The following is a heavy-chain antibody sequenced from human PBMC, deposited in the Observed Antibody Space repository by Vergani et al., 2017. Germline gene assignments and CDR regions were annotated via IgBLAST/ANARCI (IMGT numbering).Heavy chain of an antibody. Sequence: QVQLVQSGAEVKKPGASVKVSCKASGYTFTSYDINWVRQAPGQGLEWMGWISAYNGNTNYAQKLQGRVTMTTDTSTSTAYMELRSLRSDDTAVYYCARALKALYSYGYWFDYWGQGTLVTVSS. D-gene: IGHD5-18*01. CDR2: ISAYNGNT. CDR3: ARALKALYSYGYWFDY. J-gene: IGHJ4*02. V-gene: IGHV1-18*01. CDR1: GYTFTSYD.